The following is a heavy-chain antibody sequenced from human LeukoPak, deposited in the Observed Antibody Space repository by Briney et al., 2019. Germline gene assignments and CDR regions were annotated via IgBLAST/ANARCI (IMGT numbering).Heavy chain of an antibody. D-gene: IGHD4-23*01. Sequence: PSETLSPTCAVSGGSISSYYWCWIRQPAGKGLEWIGRIYTSGSTNYNPSLKSRVTMSVDTSKNQFSLKLSTVTAADTAVYYCARAKAVVTPYDYWGQGTLVTVSS. CDR3: ARAKAVVTPYDY. J-gene: IGHJ4*02. CDR1: GGSISSYY. CDR2: IYTSGST. V-gene: IGHV4-59*10.